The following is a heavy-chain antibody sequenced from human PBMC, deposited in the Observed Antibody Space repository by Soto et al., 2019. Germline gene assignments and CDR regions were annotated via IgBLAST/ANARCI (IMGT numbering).Heavy chain of an antibody. V-gene: IGHV4-4*02. CDR3: ARVDYYDTSGYYYGVFDS. CDR1: GGSISSSNW. D-gene: IGHD3-22*01. CDR2: IFHSGGT. J-gene: IGHJ4*02. Sequence: SETLSLTCAVSGGSISSSNWWTWVRQPPGKGLEWIGEIFHSGGTKYNPSFKSRATISVDKSKNQFSLKLSSVTAADTAIYYCARVDYYDTSGYYYGVFDSWGQGTLVTVSS.